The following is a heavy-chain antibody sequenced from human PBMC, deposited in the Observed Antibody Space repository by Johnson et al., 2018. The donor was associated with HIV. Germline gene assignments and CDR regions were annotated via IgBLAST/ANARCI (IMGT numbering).Heavy chain of an antibody. D-gene: IGHD6-13*01. V-gene: IGHV3-30-3*01. CDR3: ARDRRGHLSWSSDAFDI. J-gene: IGHJ3*02. CDR2: ISYDGSNK. CDR1: GFTFSSYA. Sequence: VQLVESGGGVVQPGRSLRLSCAASGFTFSSYAMHWVRQAPGKGLEWVAVISYDGSNKYYADSVKGRFTISRDNAKNSLYLQMNSLRAEDTAVYYCARDRRGHLSWSSDAFDIWGQGTMVTVSS.